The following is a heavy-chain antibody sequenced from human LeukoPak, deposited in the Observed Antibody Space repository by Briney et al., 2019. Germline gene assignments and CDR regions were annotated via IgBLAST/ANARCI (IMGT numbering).Heavy chain of an antibody. V-gene: IGHV4-59*12. Sequence: SETLSLTCTVSGGSISSYYWSWIRQPPGKGLEWIGYIYYSGSTNYNPSLKSRVTISVDTSKNQFSLELSSVTAADTAVYYCAGDYGDSKFWGQGTLVTVSS. D-gene: IGHD4-17*01. CDR2: IYYSGST. CDR1: GGSISSYY. CDR3: AGDYGDSKF. J-gene: IGHJ4*02.